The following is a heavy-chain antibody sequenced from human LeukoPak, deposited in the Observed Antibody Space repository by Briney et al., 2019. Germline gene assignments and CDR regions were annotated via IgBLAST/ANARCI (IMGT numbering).Heavy chain of an antibody. Sequence: GGSLRLSCAASGFTFSSYSMNWVRQAPGKGLEWVSYISSSSSTIYYADSVKGRFTISRDNAKNSLYLQMNSLRAVDTAVYYCAKQEAYDFWSGYYTLYWGQGTLVTVSS. CDR1: GFTFSSYS. D-gene: IGHD3-3*01. CDR2: ISSSSSTI. V-gene: IGHV3-48*04. J-gene: IGHJ4*02. CDR3: AKQEAYDFWSGYYTLY.